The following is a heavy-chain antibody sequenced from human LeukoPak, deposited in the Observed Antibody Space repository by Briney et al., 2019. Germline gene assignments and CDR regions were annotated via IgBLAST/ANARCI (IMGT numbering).Heavy chain of an antibody. CDR3: AKPPNSCGGDCYSSPFDY. J-gene: IGHJ4*02. D-gene: IGHD2-21*01. CDR1: GFTFSSYG. V-gene: IGHV3-30*02. Sequence: GGSLRLSCAASGFTFSSYGMHWVRQAPGKGLEWVAFIRYDGSNKYYADSVKGRFTISRDNSKNTLYLQMNSLRAEDTAVYYCAKPPNSCGGDCYSSPFDYWGQGTLVTVCS. CDR2: IRYDGSNK.